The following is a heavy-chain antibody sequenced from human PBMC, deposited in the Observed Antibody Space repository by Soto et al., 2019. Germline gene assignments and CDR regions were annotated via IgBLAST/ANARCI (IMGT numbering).Heavy chain of an antibody. D-gene: IGHD6-13*01. CDR1: GYTFTSYG. CDR3: ARLSSWYGDYYYRMDV. V-gene: IGHV1-18*01. CDR2: ISAYNGNT. J-gene: IGHJ6*02. Sequence: ASVKVSCKASGYTFTSYGISWVRQAPGQGLEWMGWISAYNGNTNYAQKLQGRVTMTTDTSTSTAYMELRSLRSDDTAVYYCARLSSWYGDYYYRMDVWGQGTTVTVYS.